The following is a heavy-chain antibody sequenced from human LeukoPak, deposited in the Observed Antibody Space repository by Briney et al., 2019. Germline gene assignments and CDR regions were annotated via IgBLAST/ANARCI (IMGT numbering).Heavy chain of an antibody. V-gene: IGHV3-7*01. J-gene: IGHJ5*02. D-gene: IGHD3-3*01. CDR2: IKQDGSEK. CDR3: ARESLPYYDFWSGYRGGWFDP. Sequence: GGSLRLSCAASGFTFSSYWMSWVRQAPGKGLEWVANIKQDGSEKYYVDSVKGRFTISRDNAKNSLYLQMNSLRAEDTAVYYCARESLPYYDFWSGYRGGWFDPWAREPWSPSPQ. CDR1: GFTFSSYW.